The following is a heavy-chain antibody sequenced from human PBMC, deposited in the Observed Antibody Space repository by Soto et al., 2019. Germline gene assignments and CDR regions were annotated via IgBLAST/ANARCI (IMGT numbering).Heavy chain of an antibody. D-gene: IGHD2-15*01. Sequence: GGSLRLSCAASGFTFSSYAMHWVRQAPGKGLEWVAVISYDGSNKYYADSVKGRFTISRDNSKNTLYLQMNSLRAEDTAVYYCARAVWWELPDLDYWGQGTLVTVSS. CDR3: ARAVWWELPDLDY. CDR1: GFTFSSYA. J-gene: IGHJ4*02. CDR2: ISYDGSNK. V-gene: IGHV3-30-3*01.